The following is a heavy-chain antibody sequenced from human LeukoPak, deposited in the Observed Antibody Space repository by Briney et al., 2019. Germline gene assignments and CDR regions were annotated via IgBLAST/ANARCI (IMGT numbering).Heavy chain of an antibody. J-gene: IGHJ6*03. D-gene: IGHD3-10*01. CDR2: IYHSGST. CDR1: GYSISTGYY. Sequence: PSETLSLTCSVSGYSISTGYYWGWIRQPPGKGLEWIGHIYHSGSTYYNPSLKSRVTISVDTSMNQFSLKLLSVTAADTAVYYCASSRPNGSGSYRYYYYYMDVWGKGTTVTVSS. V-gene: IGHV4-38-2*02. CDR3: ASSRPNGSGSYRYYYYYMDV.